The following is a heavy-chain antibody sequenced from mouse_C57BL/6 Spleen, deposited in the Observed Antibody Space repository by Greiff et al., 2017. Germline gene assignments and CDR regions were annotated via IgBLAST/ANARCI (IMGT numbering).Heavy chain of an antibody. CDR2: ISSGGSYT. Sequence: VKLVESGGDLVKPGGSLKLSCAASGFTFSSYGMSWVRQTPDKRLEWVATISSGGSYTYYPDSVKGRFTISRDNAKNTLYLQMSSLKSEDTAMYYCAREGSGYYYAMDYWGQGTSVTVSS. D-gene: IGHD1-1*01. CDR1: GFTFSSYG. CDR3: AREGSGYYYAMDY. V-gene: IGHV5-6*02. J-gene: IGHJ4*01.